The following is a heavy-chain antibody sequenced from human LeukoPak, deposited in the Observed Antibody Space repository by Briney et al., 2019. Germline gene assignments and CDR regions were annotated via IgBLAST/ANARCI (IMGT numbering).Heavy chain of an antibody. Sequence: HAGGSLRLSCAASGFTFSSYAMSWVRQAPGKGLEWVSAISGSGGSTYYADSVKGRFTISRDNSKNTLYLQMNSLRAEDTAVYYCAKGSIDVDCSSTSCYGKYYYYGMDVWGQGTTVTVSS. CDR2: ISGSGGST. V-gene: IGHV3-23*01. CDR1: GFTFSSYA. D-gene: IGHD2-2*01. J-gene: IGHJ6*02. CDR3: AKGSIDVDCSSTSCYGKYYYYGMDV.